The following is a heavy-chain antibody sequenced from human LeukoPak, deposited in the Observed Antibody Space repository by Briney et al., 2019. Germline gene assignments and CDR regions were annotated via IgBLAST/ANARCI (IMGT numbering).Heavy chain of an antibody. Sequence: ASETLSPTCTVSGGSISSYYWSWIRQPPGKGLEWIGYIYYSGSTNYNPSLKSRVTISVDTSKNQFSLKLSSVTAADTAVYYCARDRQQLGYYYYGMDVWGKGTTVTVSS. J-gene: IGHJ6*04. CDR1: GGSISSYY. V-gene: IGHV4-59*01. CDR3: ARDRQQLGYYYYGMDV. D-gene: IGHD6-13*01. CDR2: IYYSGST.